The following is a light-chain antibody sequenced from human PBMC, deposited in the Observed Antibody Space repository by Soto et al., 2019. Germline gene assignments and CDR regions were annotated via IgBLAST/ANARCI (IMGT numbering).Light chain of an antibody. J-gene: IGLJ1*01. CDR2: EVS. V-gene: IGLV2-14*01. CDR3: RSYSSSSTPV. Sequence: QSLRTLPASVSGSPGQSNTIPCTGTISDVGGYKYVSWYQQHPGKAPELMIYEVSSRPSGVSNRFSGSKSGNTASLTISGLQAEDEADYYCRSYSSSSTPVFGTGTKVTVL. CDR1: ISDVGGYKY.